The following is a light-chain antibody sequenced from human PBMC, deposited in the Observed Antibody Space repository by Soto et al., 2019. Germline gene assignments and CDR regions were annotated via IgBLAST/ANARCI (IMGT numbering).Light chain of an antibody. CDR1: SGHSSYA. CDR2: VNSDGSH. V-gene: IGLV4-69*01. J-gene: IGLJ2*01. CDR3: QTWGTGIVV. Sequence: QAVVTQSPSASASLGASVKLTCTLSSGHSSYAIAWHQQQPEKGPRFLMKVNSDGSHNKGDGIPDRFSGSSSGAERYLTISSLQSEDEADYYCQTWGTGIVVFGGGTKLTVL.